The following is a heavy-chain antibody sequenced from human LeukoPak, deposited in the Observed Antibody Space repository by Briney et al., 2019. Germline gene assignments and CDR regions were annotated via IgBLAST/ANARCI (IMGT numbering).Heavy chain of an antibody. CDR1: GFTFSSYG. Sequence: GGTLRLSCAASGFTFSSYGMHWVRQAPGKGLEWVAFIRYDGSNKYYADSVKGRFTISRDNSKNTLYLQMNSLRAEDTAVYYCANRVYGGNVDFDYWGQGTLVTVSS. D-gene: IGHD4-23*01. CDR2: IRYDGSNK. J-gene: IGHJ4*02. V-gene: IGHV3-30*02. CDR3: ANRVYGGNVDFDY.